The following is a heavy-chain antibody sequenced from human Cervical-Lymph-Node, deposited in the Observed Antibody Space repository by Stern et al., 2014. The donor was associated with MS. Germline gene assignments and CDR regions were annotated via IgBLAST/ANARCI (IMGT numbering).Heavy chain of an antibody. J-gene: IGHJ3*02. CDR3: ARGPKFGAFDI. V-gene: IGHV1-2*06. CDR2: INPKSGVT. D-gene: IGHD3-3*01. Sequence: VQLVGSGAEVKKPGASVKGSCKTSGYTFTGSFIYWVLQATGPGLALLGRINPKSGVTDYAEKFEGRLTLTRDTSISTAYMDLSRLTSDDTAMYYCARGPKFGAFDIWGQGTLVTISA. CDR1: GYTFTGSF.